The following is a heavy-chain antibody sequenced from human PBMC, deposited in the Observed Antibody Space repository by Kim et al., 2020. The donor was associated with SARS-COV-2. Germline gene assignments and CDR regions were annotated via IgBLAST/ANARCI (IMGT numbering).Heavy chain of an antibody. J-gene: IGHJ4*02. D-gene: IGHD1-26*01. CDR1: GFTFSSYS. CDR2: ISSSSSYI. CDR3: ASLNDGATTIPGD. V-gene: IGHV3-21*01. Sequence: GGSLRLSCAASGFTFSSYSMNWVRQAPGKGLEWVSSISSSSSYIYYADSVKGRFTISRDNAKNSLYLQMNSLRAEDTAVYYCASLNDGATTIPGDWGQGTLVTVSS.